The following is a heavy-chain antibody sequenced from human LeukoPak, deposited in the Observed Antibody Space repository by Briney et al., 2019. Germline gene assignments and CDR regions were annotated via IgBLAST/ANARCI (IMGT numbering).Heavy chain of an antibody. CDR1: GFTVSSSY. J-gene: IGHJ4*02. CDR2: IYSGGNT. CDR3: ARDDGSGGPFDY. V-gene: IGHV3-53*01. D-gene: IGHD6-19*01. Sequence: GGSLRLSCAASGFTVSSSYMSWVRQAPGKGLEWVSLIYSGGNTYYADSVKGRFTISRDNSKNTLYLQMNSLRPEDTAVYYCARDDGSGGPFDYWGQGTLVTVSS.